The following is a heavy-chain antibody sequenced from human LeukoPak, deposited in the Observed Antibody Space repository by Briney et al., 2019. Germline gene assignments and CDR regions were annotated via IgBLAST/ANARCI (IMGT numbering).Heavy chain of an antibody. J-gene: IGHJ5*02. Sequence: SETLSLTCTVSGSSISGHYWSWIRQPPGKGLEWIGYIYYSGSTNYNPSLKSRVTISVDTSKNQFSLKLSSVTAADTAVYYCARAEDDYAVWFDPWGQGTLVTVSS. CDR2: IYYSGST. CDR3: ARAEDDYAVWFDP. CDR1: GSSISGHY. D-gene: IGHD4-17*01. V-gene: IGHV4-59*11.